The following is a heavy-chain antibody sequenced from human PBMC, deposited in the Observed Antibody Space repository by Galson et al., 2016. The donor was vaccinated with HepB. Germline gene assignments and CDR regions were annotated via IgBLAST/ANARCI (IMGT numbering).Heavy chain of an antibody. CDR1: GFSFSYYP. V-gene: IGHV3-30-3*01. CDR2: VSNDGNFQ. CDR3: ARGNGGKGSLDY. Sequence: SLRLSCAASGFSFSYYPMHWVRQAPDKGLEWVAIVSNDGNFQLYADTVKGRFTISRANLNNTLFLQMNSLRDEDTAIYYCARGNGGKGSLDYWGQGTLVTVSS. J-gene: IGHJ4*02. D-gene: IGHD4-23*01.